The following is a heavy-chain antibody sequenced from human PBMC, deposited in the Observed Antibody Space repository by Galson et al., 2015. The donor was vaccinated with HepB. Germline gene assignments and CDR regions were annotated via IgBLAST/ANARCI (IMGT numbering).Heavy chain of an antibody. Sequence: SVKVSCKASGGTFSSYAISWVRQAPGQGLEWMGRIIPILGIANYAQKFQGRVTITADKSTSTAYMELSSLRSEDTAVYYCARGSQYSSSSPGEGYWGQGTLVTVSS. CDR1: GGTFSSYA. CDR3: ARGSQYSSSSPGEGY. CDR2: IIPILGIA. J-gene: IGHJ4*02. D-gene: IGHD6-13*01. V-gene: IGHV1-69*04.